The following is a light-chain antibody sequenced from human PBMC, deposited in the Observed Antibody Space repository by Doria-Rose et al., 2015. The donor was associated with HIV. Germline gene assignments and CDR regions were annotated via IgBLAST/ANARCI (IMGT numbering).Light chain of an antibody. CDR3: QQYYDTPS. Sequence: DIRLTQSPESLGMSLGERATFNCKSNQSLLYTSKNYLAWYQQKPGQPPKLLIYWASTRQSVVSARFSGSGSGTDFTLTISSLVAEDVAVYYCQQYYDTPSFGPGTTVDIK. CDR2: WAS. CDR1: QSLLYTSKNY. J-gene: IGKJ3*01. V-gene: IGKV4-1*01.